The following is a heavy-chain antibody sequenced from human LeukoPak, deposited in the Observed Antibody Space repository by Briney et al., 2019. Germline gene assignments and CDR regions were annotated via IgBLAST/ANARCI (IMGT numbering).Heavy chain of an antibody. J-gene: IGHJ5*02. CDR2: IYPGDSDT. Sequence: GESLKISCKGSGYSFTNNWIGWVRQMPGKGLEWMGMIYPGDSDTRYSPSFQGQVTISADKSISTAYLQWSSLEASDTAMYFCARHGSSYVEPRYNWFDPWGQGTLVTVSS. CDR3: ARHGSSYVEPRYNWFDP. D-gene: IGHD3-10*01. CDR1: GYSFTNNW. V-gene: IGHV5-51*01.